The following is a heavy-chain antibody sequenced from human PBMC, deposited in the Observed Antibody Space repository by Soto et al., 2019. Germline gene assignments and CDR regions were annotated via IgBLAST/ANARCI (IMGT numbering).Heavy chain of an antibody. CDR3: ARAPAGYCSGGSCYPFDY. V-gene: IGHV4-34*01. J-gene: IGHJ4*02. CDR2: INHSGST. D-gene: IGHD2-15*01. CDR1: GGSFSGYY. Sequence: SETLSLTCAVYGGSFSGYYWSWIRQPPGKGLEWIGEINHSGSTNYNPSLKSRVTISVDTSKNQFSLKLSSVTAADTAVYYCARAPAGYCSGGSCYPFDYWGQGTLVTVSS.